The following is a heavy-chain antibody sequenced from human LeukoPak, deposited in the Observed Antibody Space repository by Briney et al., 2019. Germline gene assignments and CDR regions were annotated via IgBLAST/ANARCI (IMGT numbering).Heavy chain of an antibody. CDR1: GGSFSGNY. V-gene: IGHV4-34*01. Sequence: SETLSLTCAVYGGSFSGNYWSWIRQPPGKGLEWIGEINHSGSTTYNPSLKSRVIILVDTSKNQFSLKLSSVTAADTAVYYCARGKYGSSGGYYYYYYMDVWGKGTTVTVSS. CDR2: INHSGST. D-gene: IGHD6-13*01. CDR3: ARGKYGSSGGYYYYYYMDV. J-gene: IGHJ6*03.